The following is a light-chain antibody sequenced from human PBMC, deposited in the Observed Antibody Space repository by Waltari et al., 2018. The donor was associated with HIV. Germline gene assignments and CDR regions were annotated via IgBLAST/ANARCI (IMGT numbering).Light chain of an antibody. V-gene: IGKV2-30*01. J-gene: IGKJ2*01. CDR1: ERLLYSDGNTY. CDR2: RVS. Sequence: TQSPVSLSVTPGQPASISCTSSERLLYSDGNTYLNWFRQRPGQSPRRLIYRVSNRDPGVADRFSGSGSGMNFTLTISRIEAEDVGFYYCMQGTHWPPTFGGGTRLDIK. CDR3: MQGTHWPPT.